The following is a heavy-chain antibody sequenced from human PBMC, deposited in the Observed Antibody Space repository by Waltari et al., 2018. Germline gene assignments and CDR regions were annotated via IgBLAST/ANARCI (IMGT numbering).Heavy chain of an antibody. CDR3: ARVESSGYDLFGY. V-gene: IGHV3-48*01. CDR2: ISSSSSTI. D-gene: IGHD5-12*01. Sequence: EVQLVESGGGLVQPGGSLSLSCAASGFTFSSYSMNWVRTAPGKGLEWVSYISSSSSTIYYADSVKGRFTISRDNAKNSLYLQMNSLRAEDTAVYYCARVESSGYDLFGYWGQGTLVTVSS. J-gene: IGHJ4*02. CDR1: GFTFSSYS.